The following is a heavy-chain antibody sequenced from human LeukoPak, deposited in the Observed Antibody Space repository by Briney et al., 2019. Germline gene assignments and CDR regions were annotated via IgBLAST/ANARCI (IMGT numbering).Heavy chain of an antibody. V-gene: IGHV4-59*01. CDR3: AKDSSGSYFNWFDP. D-gene: IGHD1-26*01. Sequence: SETLSLTCTVSGGSISSYYWNWIRQPPGKGLEWIGHIYNSGSTKYNPSLKSRVTISVDTSKNQFSLKLTSVTAADTAVYYCAKDSSGSYFNWFDPWGLGTLVTVSS. J-gene: IGHJ5*02. CDR2: IYNSGST. CDR1: GGSISSYY.